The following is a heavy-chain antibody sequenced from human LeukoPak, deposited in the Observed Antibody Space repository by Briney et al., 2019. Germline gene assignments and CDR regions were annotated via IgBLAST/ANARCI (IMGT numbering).Heavy chain of an antibody. J-gene: IGHJ4*02. D-gene: IGHD3-9*01. CDR3: ARDNFDWRPLDC. CDR2: IKHDGSEK. CDR1: GFTFSSHW. Sequence: PGGSLRLSCAGSGFTFSSHWMTWVRQTPGKGLGWVASIKHDGSEKNYVDSVKGRFTISRDNAKNSLYVEMNNLRGEDTAVYYCARDNFDWRPLDCWGQGTLVTVSS. V-gene: IGHV3-7*03.